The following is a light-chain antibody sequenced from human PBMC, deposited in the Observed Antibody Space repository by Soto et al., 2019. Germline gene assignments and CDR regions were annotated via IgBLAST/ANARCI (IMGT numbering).Light chain of an antibody. Sequence: DIQMTQSPSTLSASVGDRVTITCRASQSISSWLAWYQQKPGKAPKLLIYKASSLESGVPSRFSGSGSGTEITPTISSPQPDDFATYYCQQYNSYPYTFGQGTKLEIK. CDR1: QSISSW. CDR3: QQYNSYPYT. V-gene: IGKV1-5*03. J-gene: IGKJ2*01. CDR2: KAS.